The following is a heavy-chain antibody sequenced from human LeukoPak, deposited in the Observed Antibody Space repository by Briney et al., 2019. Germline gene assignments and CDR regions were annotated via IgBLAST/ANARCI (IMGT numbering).Heavy chain of an antibody. J-gene: IGHJ4*02. CDR2: IYTSGST. V-gene: IGHV4-61*02. CDR1: GGSISSGSYY. CDR3: ARRAAAGRGEIDY. Sequence: SETLSLTCTVSGGSISSGSYYWSWIRQPAGKGLEWIGRIYTSGSTNYNPSLKSRVTISVDTSKNQFSLKLSSVTAADTAVYYCARRAAAGRGEIDYWGQGTLVTVSS. D-gene: IGHD6-13*01.